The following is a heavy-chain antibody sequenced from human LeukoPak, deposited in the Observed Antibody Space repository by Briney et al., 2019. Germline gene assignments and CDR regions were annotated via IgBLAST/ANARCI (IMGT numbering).Heavy chain of an antibody. J-gene: IGHJ4*02. CDR1: GFTFSSYG. V-gene: IGHV3-23*01. Sequence: PGRSLRLSCAASGFTFSSYGMHWVRQAPGKGLEWVSTITASGGTYYADSLKGRFTISRDTSKNTLYLQINSLRAEDTAVYYCAKRGRYYFDQWGQGTLVTVSS. CDR2: ITASGGT. CDR3: AKRGRYYFDQ.